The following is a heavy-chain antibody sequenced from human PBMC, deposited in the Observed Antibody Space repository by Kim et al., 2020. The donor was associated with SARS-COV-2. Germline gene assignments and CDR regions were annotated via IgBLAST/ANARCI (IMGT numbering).Heavy chain of an antibody. CDR3: AREMGELSLDY. Sequence: TSYAQKIQGRVTMTRDTSTSTVYMGLSSLRSEDTAVYCCAREMGELSLDYWGQGSLVTVSS. CDR2: T. J-gene: IGHJ4*02. D-gene: IGHD3-16*02. V-gene: IGHV1-46*01.